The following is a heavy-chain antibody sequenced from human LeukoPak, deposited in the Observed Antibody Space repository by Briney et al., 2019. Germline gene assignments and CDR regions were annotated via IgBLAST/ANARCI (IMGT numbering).Heavy chain of an antibody. V-gene: IGHV1-46*01. J-gene: IGHJ6*03. D-gene: IGHD3-22*01. CDR3: ARAHDSPFWDYMDV. CDR1: GYTFINHW. CDR2: INPTGTTT. Sequence: GASVKVSCKASGYTFINHWMHWVRQAPGQGLEWVGLINPTGTTTLYAQKFQGRITLTRDMSATTDYMELSSLTSEDTAVYYCARAHDSPFWDYMDVWGKGTTVTISS.